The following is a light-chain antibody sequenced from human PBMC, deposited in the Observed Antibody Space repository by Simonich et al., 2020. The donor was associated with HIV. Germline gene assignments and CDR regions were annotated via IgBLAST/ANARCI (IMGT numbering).Light chain of an antibody. CDR2: DAS. Sequence: AIQLTQSPFSLSAAVGDRVSITCLASEGISSALAWYQQTPGKSPKLLIYDASSLESGVPARFSGSGSGTDFTLTISRLQPEDFATYYCQQFNNYPYTFGQGTKLEIK. CDR1: EGISSA. J-gene: IGKJ2*01. V-gene: IGKV1D-13*01. CDR3: QQFNNYPYT.